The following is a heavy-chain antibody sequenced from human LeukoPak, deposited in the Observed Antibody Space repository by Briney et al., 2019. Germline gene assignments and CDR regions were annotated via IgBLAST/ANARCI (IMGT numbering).Heavy chain of an antibody. CDR3: ARGYDYGDYVGDFDY. V-gene: IGHV1-18*01. J-gene: IGHJ4*02. Sequence: ASVKVSCNAPGYTCTSYPSSWVRQDPGQGLEWMVWITTYNGNTNSAQKLQGRVTMTTDTSTSTAYMDLSGPRYDDTAVYYCARGYDYGDYVGDFDYWGQGTLVTVSS. CDR1: GYTCTSYP. D-gene: IGHD4-17*01. CDR2: ITTYNGNT.